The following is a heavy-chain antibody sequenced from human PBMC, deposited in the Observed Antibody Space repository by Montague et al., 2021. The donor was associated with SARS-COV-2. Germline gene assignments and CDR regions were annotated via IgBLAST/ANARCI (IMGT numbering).Heavy chain of an antibody. D-gene: IGHD3-9*01. CDR3: VRIQYYILTGYPDPHFDY. V-gene: IGHV2-70*13. Sequence: PALVKPTQTLTLTCTFSGFSLTTTGMCVSWIRQPPGKALEWLAIIDWDDDKYYSTSLKTRLTISKDTSKNQVVLTMTNMDPVDTATYYCVRIQYYILTGYPDPHFDYWGQGTMVTVSS. CDR2: IDWDDDK. CDR1: GFSLTTTGMC. J-gene: IGHJ4*02.